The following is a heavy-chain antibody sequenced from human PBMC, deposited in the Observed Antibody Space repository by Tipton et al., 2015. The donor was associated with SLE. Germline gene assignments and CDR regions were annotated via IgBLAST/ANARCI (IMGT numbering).Heavy chain of an antibody. J-gene: IGHJ5*02. Sequence: TLSLTCTVSGGSISSSSYYWGWIRQPPGKGLEWIGSIYYSGSTYYNPSLKSRVTISVDTSKNQFSLNLSSVTAADTAVYYCARESVAGTYIPNWFDPWGQGTLVTVSS. D-gene: IGHD6-19*01. CDR2: IYYSGST. V-gene: IGHV4-39*02. CDR1: GGSISSSSYY. CDR3: ARESVAGTYIPNWFDP.